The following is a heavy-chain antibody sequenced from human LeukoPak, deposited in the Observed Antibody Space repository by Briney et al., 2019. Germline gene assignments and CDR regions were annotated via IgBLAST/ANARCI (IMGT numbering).Heavy chain of an antibody. CDR3: ARGRYYYDSSGYYRGYYFDY. CDR2: ISYDGSNK. D-gene: IGHD3-22*01. CDR1: GFTFSSYA. J-gene: IGHJ4*02. V-gene: IGHV3-30-3*01. Sequence: PGGSLRLSCAASGFTFSSYAMHWVRQAPGKGLEWVAVISYDGSNKYYADSVKGRFTISRDNSKNTLYLQMNSLRAEDMAVYYCARGRYYYDSSGYYRGYYFDYWGQGTLVTVSS.